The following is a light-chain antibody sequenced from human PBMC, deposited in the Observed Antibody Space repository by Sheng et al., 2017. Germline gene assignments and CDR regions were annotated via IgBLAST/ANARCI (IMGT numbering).Light chain of an antibody. Sequence: EIVLTQSPGTLSLSPGERATLSCRASQSVISNYLAWYQQKPGQPPRLLIYGASSRATGIPDRFSGSGSGTDFTLTISSLEPEDFAVYYCQQRSNWPLTFGGGTKVEIK. CDR1: QSVISNY. CDR3: QQRSNWPLT. J-gene: IGKJ4*01. CDR2: GAS. V-gene: IGKV3D-20*02.